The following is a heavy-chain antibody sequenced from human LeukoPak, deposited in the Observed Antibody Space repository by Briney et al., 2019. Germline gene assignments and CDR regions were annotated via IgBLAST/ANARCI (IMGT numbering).Heavy chain of an antibody. CDR3: ARDRYSGSYWKYYYYGMDV. D-gene: IGHD1-26*01. V-gene: IGHV3-74*01. J-gene: IGHJ6*02. CDR2: INTDGSST. CDR1: GFTFSSYW. Sequence: GGSLRLSCAASGFTFSSYWMHWVRQAPGKGLVWVSRINTDGSSTSYADSVKGRFTISRDNSKNTLYLQMNSLRAEDTAVYYCARDRYSGSYWKYYYYGMDVWGQGNTVTVSS.